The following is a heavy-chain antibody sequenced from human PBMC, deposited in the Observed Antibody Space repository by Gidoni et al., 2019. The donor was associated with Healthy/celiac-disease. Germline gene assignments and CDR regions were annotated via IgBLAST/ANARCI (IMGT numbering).Heavy chain of an antibody. V-gene: IGHV3-23*01. D-gene: IGHD6-19*01. Sequence: EVQLLESGGGLVQPGGSLRLSCAASGFTFSSYAMSWVRQAPGKGLEWVSAISGSGGSTYYADSVKGRFTISRDNSKNTLYLQMNSLRAEDTAVYYCAKAGAVAGSAHGGGWFDPWGQGTLVTVSS. CDR1: GFTFSSYA. CDR2: ISGSGGST. J-gene: IGHJ5*02. CDR3: AKAGAVAGSAHGGGWFDP.